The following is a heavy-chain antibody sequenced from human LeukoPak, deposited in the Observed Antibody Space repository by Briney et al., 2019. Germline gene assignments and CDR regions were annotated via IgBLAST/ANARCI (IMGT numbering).Heavy chain of an antibody. CDR2: ISGSGGST. CDR3: AKGSGYSYGYFDY. Sequence: GGSLRLSCAASGFAFSSYAMSWVRQAPGKGLEWVSAISGSGGSTYYGDSVKGRFTISRDNSKNTLYLQMNSLRAEDTAVYYCAKGSGYSYGYFDYWGQGTLVTVSS. V-gene: IGHV3-23*01. J-gene: IGHJ4*02. D-gene: IGHD5-18*01. CDR1: GFAFSSYA.